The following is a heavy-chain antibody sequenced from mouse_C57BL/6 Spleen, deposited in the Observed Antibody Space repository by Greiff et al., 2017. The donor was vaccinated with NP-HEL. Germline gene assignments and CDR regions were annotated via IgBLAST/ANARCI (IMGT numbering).Heavy chain of an antibody. CDR2: ISYDGSN. CDR1: GYSITSGYY. Sequence: EVKLQESGPGLVKPSQSLSLTCSVTGYSITSGYYWNWIRQFPGNKLEWMGYISYDGSNNYNPSLKNRISITRDTSKNQFFLKLNSVTTEDTATYYCARGKSLLNWYFDVWGTGTTVTVSS. V-gene: IGHV3-6*01. CDR3: ARGKSLLNWYFDV. D-gene: IGHD2-10*01. J-gene: IGHJ1*03.